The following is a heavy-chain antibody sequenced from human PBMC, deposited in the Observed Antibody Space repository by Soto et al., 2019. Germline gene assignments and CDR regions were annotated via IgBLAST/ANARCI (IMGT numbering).Heavy chain of an antibody. J-gene: IGHJ4*02. CDR2: IFYTGST. CDR3: ARLMTTVTTKPTYFDY. CDR1: GGPFSRGGYY. Sequence: SETLSLTCTVSGGPFSRGGYYWSWIRQHPGKGLECIGYIFYTGSTYYNPTLKSRVTMSVDTSKRQFSLNLSSVTAADTAVYYCARLMTTVTTKPTYFDYRGQGTLVTVSS. V-gene: IGHV4-31*03. D-gene: IGHD4-17*01.